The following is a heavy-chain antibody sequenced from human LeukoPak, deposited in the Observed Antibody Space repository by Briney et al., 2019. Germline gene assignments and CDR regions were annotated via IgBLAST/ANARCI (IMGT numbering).Heavy chain of an antibody. Sequence: GGSLRLSCAASGFSFSSYWMSWVRQAPGKGLEWVANIKQDGGEKYYVDSVKGRFTISRDNAKTSLYLRMSSLRAEDTAVYYCARDKYFDSTTYYPRFDYWGQGILVTVSS. CDR3: ARDKYFDSTTYYPRFDY. D-gene: IGHD3-22*01. CDR2: IKQDGGEK. V-gene: IGHV3-7*04. J-gene: IGHJ4*02. CDR1: GFSFSSYW.